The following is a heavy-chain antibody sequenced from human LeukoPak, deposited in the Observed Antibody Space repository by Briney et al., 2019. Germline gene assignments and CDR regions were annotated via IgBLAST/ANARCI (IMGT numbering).Heavy chain of an antibody. Sequence: SETLSLTCTVSGGSISSSSYYWGWIRQPPGKGLEWIGNMYYSGSTYYNPSLKSRVTMSVDTSKNQFSLKLTSVTAADTAVYYCARASVLTGYYTAVTFDYWGQGTLVTVSS. CDR1: GGSISSSSYY. CDR3: ARASVLTGYYTAVTFDY. D-gene: IGHD3-9*01. J-gene: IGHJ4*02. V-gene: IGHV4-39*07. CDR2: MYYSGST.